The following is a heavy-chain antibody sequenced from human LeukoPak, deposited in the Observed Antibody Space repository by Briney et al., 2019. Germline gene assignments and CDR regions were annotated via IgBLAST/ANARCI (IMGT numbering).Heavy chain of an antibody. V-gene: IGHV3-15*01. CDR2: IKSKTDGGTT. D-gene: IGHD2-8*02. CDR3: TDRFTGGSYLDY. Sequence: GGSLRLSCAASGFTFSNAWMSWVRQAPGKGLEWVGRIKSKTDGGTTDYAAPVKGRFTISRDDSKNMLYLQMNSLKTEDTALYYATDRFTGGSYLDYWGQGTLVSVSS. J-gene: IGHJ4*01. CDR1: GFTFSNAW.